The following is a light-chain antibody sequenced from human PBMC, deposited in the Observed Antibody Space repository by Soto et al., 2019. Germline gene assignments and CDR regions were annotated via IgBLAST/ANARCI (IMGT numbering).Light chain of an antibody. CDR2: AAS. J-gene: IGKJ4*01. CDR3: QQSYSTPLT. V-gene: IGKV1-39*01. Sequence: DIQMTQSPSSLSASVGDRVTITCRASQSISSYLNWYQQKPGKAPKLRIYAASSLQSGVPSRFSGSGSGTDCTRTSSSLQPEDFATYYCQQSYSTPLTFGGGTKVDIK. CDR1: QSISSY.